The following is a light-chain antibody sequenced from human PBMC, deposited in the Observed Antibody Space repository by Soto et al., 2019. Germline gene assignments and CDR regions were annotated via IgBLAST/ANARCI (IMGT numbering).Light chain of an antibody. CDR3: QQRYTLIT. CDR2: DAS. V-gene: IGKV3-11*01. CDR1: QNIDNF. J-gene: IGKJ3*01. Sequence: EIVLRQPPATLSMSPGERATLSCRASQNIDNFLVWYQQKPGQAPRLLIYDASKRATGIPARFSGSGSGTDFTLTISSLEPEDFAVYYCQQRYTLITFGPGTKVDIK.